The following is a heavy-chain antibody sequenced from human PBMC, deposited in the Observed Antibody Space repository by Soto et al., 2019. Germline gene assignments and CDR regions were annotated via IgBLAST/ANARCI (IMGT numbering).Heavy chain of an antibody. Sequence: EVQLVESGGGLVQPGGFLRLYCAASGFTFSSYSMTWVRQAPGKGLEWVSYISSSGSTIYYADSVRGRFTISRDNAKNSLYLQMNSLRDEDTAVYYCARAGYRSVDYWGQGTLVTVSS. J-gene: IGHJ4*02. CDR2: ISSSGSTI. CDR1: GFTFSSYS. D-gene: IGHD3-3*01. CDR3: ARAGYRSVDY. V-gene: IGHV3-48*02.